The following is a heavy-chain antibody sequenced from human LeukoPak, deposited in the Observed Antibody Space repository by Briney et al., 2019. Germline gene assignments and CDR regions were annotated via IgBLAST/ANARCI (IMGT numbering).Heavy chain of an antibody. CDR1: GGSISSYY. V-gene: IGHV4-59*12. Sequence: PSETLSLTCTVSGGSISSYYWSWIRQPPGKGLEWIGYIYYSGSTNYNPSLKSRVTISVDTSKNQFSLKVSSVTAADTAVYYCAREAIPGLYNWFDPWGQGTLVTVSS. CDR3: AREAIPGLYNWFDP. D-gene: IGHD2-21*01. J-gene: IGHJ5*02. CDR2: IYYSGST.